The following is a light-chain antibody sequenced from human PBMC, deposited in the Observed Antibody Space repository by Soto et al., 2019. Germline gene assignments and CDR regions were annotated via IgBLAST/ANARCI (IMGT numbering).Light chain of an antibody. J-gene: IGKJ1*01. V-gene: IGKV3-20*01. CDR3: QQYETSPWT. CDR1: QSVSSSY. CDR2: GAS. Sequence: EIVLTQSPGTLSLSPGERATLSCRASQSVSSSYLAWYQQKPGQAPRLLIYGASSRATGIPDRFSGSGSGADFPLTISRLGPEDFAVFYCQQYETSPWTFGQGTKVEIK.